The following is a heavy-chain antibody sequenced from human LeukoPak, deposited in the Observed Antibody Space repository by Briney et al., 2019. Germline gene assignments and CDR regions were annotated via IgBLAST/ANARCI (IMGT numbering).Heavy chain of an antibody. CDR3: ARGILLWFGESRGNWFDP. CDR2: IYHSGST. J-gene: IGHJ5*02. CDR1: GGSISSGGYS. V-gene: IGHV4-30-2*01. D-gene: IGHD3-10*01. Sequence: NPSQTLSLTCTVSGGSISSGGYSWSWIRQPPGKGLEWIGYIYHSGSTYYNPSLKSRVTISVDRSKNQFSLKLSSVTAADTAVYHCARGILLWFGESRGNWFDPWGQGTLVTVSS.